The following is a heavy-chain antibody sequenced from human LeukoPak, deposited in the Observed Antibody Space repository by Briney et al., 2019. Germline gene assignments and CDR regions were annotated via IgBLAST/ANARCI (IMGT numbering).Heavy chain of an antibody. V-gene: IGHV3-30*18. J-gene: IGHJ4*02. Sequence: GGSLRLSCAASGFTFSSYGMHWVRQAPGKGLEWVAVISYDGINKYYADSVKGRFTISRDNSKNTLYMQMNSLRAEDTALYYCAKDRVDGSGSQFDYWGQGTLVTVSS. CDR2: ISYDGINK. CDR3: AKDRVDGSGSQFDY. CDR1: GFTFSSYG. D-gene: IGHD3-10*01.